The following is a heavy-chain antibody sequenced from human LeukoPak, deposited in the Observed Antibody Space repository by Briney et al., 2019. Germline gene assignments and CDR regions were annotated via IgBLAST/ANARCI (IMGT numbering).Heavy chain of an antibody. CDR1: GLSETYE. CDR3: ARELEGSIMITFGGVIVPSAFDI. D-gene: IGHD3-16*02. CDR2: ISSAGVTI. J-gene: IGHJ3*02. V-gene: IGHV3-48*03. Sequence: GGSLRLSCVASGLSETYEMNWVRQAPGKGLEWISYISSAGVTIYYADSVKGRFTISRDNAKSSLYLQMNSLRAEDTALYYCARELEGSIMITFGGVIVPSAFDIWGQGTMVTVSS.